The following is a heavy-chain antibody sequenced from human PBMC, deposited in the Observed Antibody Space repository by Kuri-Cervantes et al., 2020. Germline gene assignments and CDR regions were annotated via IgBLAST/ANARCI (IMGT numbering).Heavy chain of an antibody. CDR1: GVSITSSY. Sequence: SETLSLTCTVSGVSITSSYWSWIRLAPGKGLEYVGYISYRGATSYNPSLTSRVTISVDTSKNQFSLKLSSVTAADTAVYYCARTEHSSGWYAGAFDIWGQGTMVTVSS. V-gene: IGHV4-59*08. CDR2: ISYRGAT. D-gene: IGHD6-19*01. J-gene: IGHJ3*02. CDR3: ARTEHSSGWYAGAFDI.